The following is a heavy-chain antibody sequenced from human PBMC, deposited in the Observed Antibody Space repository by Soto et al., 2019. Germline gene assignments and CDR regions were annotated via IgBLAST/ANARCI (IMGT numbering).Heavy chain of an antibody. V-gene: IGHV1-18*01. Sequence: ASVKVSCKASGYTFTSYGISWVRQAPGQGLEWMGWISAYNGNTNYAQKLQGRVTMTTDTSTSTAYMELRSLRSDDAAVYYCARDEETSSSRENWFDSWGQGTRVTVSS. D-gene: IGHD6-13*01. CDR2: ISAYNGNT. CDR3: ARDEETSSSRENWFDS. CDR1: GYTFTSYG. J-gene: IGHJ5*01.